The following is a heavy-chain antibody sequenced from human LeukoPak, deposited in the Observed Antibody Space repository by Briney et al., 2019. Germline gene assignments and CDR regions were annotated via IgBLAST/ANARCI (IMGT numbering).Heavy chain of an antibody. V-gene: IGHV3-23*01. Sequence: GGSLRLSCAASGLSFSTFVMSWVRQGPARGLEWVSSLRGNGETFYADSVRGRFTLSSDSFRNTVYLQLNNLRVEDTAIYYCARASWVSSTDAVRWGQGTLVTVSS. CDR2: LRGNGET. CDR3: ARASWVSSTDAVR. D-gene: IGHD3-16*01. J-gene: IGHJ4*02. CDR1: GLSFSTFV.